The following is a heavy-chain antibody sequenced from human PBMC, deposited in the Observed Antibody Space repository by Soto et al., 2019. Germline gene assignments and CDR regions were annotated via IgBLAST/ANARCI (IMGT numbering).Heavy chain of an antibody. V-gene: IGHV1-69*02. CDR3: ARAGGDSSGWTL. Sequence: QVQLVQSGAEVKKPGSSVKVSCKASGGTFSSYTISWVRQAPGQGLEWMGRIIPILGIANYAQRCQGRVTITADKSTRTAYMELSSLRSEDTGVYYCARAGGDSSGWTLWGQGTLVTVSS. J-gene: IGHJ4*02. CDR1: GGTFSSYT. CDR2: IIPILGIA. D-gene: IGHD6-19*01.